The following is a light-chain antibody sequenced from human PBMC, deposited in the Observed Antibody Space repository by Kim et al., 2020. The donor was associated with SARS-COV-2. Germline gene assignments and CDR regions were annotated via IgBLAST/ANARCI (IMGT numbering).Light chain of an antibody. J-gene: IGLJ2*01. CDR1: NMGIKS. V-gene: IGLV3-21*03. CDR2: DNS. CDR3: QVWDSSYSPGI. Sequence: APGKAATITGGRENMGIKSVHWYQQKPGQAPVLVVYDNSDRPSGIPERFSGSNSGNTATLTISRVEAGDEADYYCQVWDSSYSPGIFGGGTQLTVL.